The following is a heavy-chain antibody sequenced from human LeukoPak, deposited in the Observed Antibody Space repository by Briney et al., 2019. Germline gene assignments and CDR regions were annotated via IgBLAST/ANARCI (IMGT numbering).Heavy chain of an antibody. D-gene: IGHD2-2*01. CDR1: GGSFSGYY. CDR3: AIPTPGYCSSTSCSAGPFDY. V-gene: IGHV4-34*01. CDR2: INHSGST. J-gene: IGHJ4*02. Sequence: PSETLSLTCAVYGGSFSGYYWSWIRQPPGKGLEWIGEINHSGSTNYNPSLKSRVTIPVDTSKNQFSLKLSSVTAADTAVYYCAIPTPGYCSSTSCSAGPFDYWGQGTLVTVSS.